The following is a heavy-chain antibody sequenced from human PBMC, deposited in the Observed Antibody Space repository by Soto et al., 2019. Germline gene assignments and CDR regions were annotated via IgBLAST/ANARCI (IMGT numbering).Heavy chain of an antibody. J-gene: IGHJ6*02. CDR1: GYTFTSYD. D-gene: IGHD6-13*01. CDR2: MKPNSGNT. CDR3: ARENSSSWYYYYYVMDV. V-gene: IGHV1-8*01. Sequence: ASVKVSCKASGYTFTSYDINWVRQATGQGLEWMGWMKPNSGNTGYAQKFQGRVTMTRKTSISTAYMELSSLRSEDTAVYYCARENSSSWYYYYYVMDVWGQGTTVTVSS.